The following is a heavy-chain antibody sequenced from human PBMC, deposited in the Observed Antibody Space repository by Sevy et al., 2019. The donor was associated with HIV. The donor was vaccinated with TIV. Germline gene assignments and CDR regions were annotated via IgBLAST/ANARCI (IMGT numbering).Heavy chain of an antibody. V-gene: IGHV3-23*01. D-gene: IGHD3-22*01. CDR3: AKDFSDVYYYDSSATVDY. CDR2: ISASGYST. J-gene: IGHJ4*02. CDR1: GIAFSTNA. Sequence: GGSLRLSCAAPGIAFSTNAMFWVRQAPGKGLEWVSSISASGYSTYYADSVKGRFTLSRDNSRNTLDLQMNSLRADDTAVYYCAKDFSDVYYYDSSATVDYWGQGTLVTVSS.